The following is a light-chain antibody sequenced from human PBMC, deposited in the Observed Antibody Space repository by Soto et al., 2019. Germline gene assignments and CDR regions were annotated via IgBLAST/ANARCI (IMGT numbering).Light chain of an antibody. CDR1: STDIGTYNS. CDR3: CSYTPTYTLV. J-gene: IGLJ3*02. Sequence: QSALTPPASVSGSPGRSITISSTGTSTDIGTYNSVSWYQHHPGKAPKLLIFEVIDRPSGVSDRFSGSKSGNTASLTISSLQFEDEADYYCCSYTPTYTLVFGGGTKLTVL. CDR2: EVI. V-gene: IGLV2-14*01.